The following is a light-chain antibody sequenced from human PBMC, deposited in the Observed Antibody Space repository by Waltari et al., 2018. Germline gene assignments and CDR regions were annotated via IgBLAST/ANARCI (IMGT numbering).Light chain of an antibody. CDR3: STWDHSLKGPV. CDR2: SDF. CDR1: ISNIGSAT. J-gene: IGLJ2*01. Sequence: QSVLTQPPSVSATPGQRVTISCSGSISNIGSATVNWYQHLPGTAPRLVMFSDFQRPSGVPGRLPGSNSGTSAALAISGLQSDDEAVYFCSTWDHSLKGPVFGGGTKLTVL. V-gene: IGLV1-44*01.